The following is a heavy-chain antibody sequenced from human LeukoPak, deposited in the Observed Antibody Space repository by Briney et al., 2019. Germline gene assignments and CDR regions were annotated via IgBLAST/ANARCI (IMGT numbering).Heavy chain of an antibody. D-gene: IGHD3-10*01. CDR2: ISSSSSYI. V-gene: IGHV3-21*04. J-gene: IGHJ6*03. Sequence: PGGSLRLSCAASGFTFSSYSMNWVRQAPGKGLEWVSSISSSSSYIYYADSVKGRFTISRDTSKNMLYLQMNSLRAEDTAVYYCARDLRGGSGTIYYYYFFMDVWGKGTTVTVSS. CDR1: GFTFSSYS. CDR3: ARDLRGGSGTIYYYYFFMDV.